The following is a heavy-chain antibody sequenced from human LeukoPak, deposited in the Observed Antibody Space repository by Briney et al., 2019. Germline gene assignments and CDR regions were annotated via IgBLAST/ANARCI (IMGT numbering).Heavy chain of an antibody. Sequence: SETLSLTCAVYGESFSGYYWSWIRQPPGKGLEWIGEINHSGSTNYNPSLKSRVTISVDTSKNQFSLKLSSVTAADTAVYYCARHPKYCSGGSCYFDYWGQGTLVTVSS. V-gene: IGHV4-34*01. CDR2: INHSGST. D-gene: IGHD2-15*01. CDR3: ARHPKYCSGGSCYFDY. J-gene: IGHJ4*02. CDR1: GESFSGYY.